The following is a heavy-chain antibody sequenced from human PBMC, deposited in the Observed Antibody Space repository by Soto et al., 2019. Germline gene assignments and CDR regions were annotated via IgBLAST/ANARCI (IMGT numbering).Heavy chain of an antibody. V-gene: IGHV1-24*01. D-gene: IGHD3-16*01. J-gene: IGHJ4*02. Sequence: QVQLVQSGAEMKKPGASVKVSCKVSGYTLTELSIHWVRQAPGKGLEWMGGFDPEDGETIFAQKFRGRVTMTENTSTDTAYMELSSLKSEDTAVYYCAPARLSRLWGTCYSCPFDSWGQGALVTVSS. CDR2: FDPEDGET. CDR1: GYTLTELS. CDR3: APARLSRLWGTCYSCPFDS.